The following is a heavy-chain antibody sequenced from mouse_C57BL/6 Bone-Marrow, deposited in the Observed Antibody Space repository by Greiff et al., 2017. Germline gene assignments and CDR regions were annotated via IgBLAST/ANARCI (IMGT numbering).Heavy chain of an antibody. CDR3: AREGAYYVLAD. J-gene: IGHJ3*01. CDR1: GFSFSSYA. V-gene: IGHV5-4*01. CDR2: ISAGGSYT. D-gene: IGHD1-1*01. Sequence: EVMLVESGGGLVKPGGSLKLSCAASGFSFSSYAMSWVRQTPEKRLEWVATISAGGSYTYYPDNLKGRFTISRDNAKNNLYLQMSHLKSEDTAMYYCAREGAYYVLADWGQGTLVTVSA.